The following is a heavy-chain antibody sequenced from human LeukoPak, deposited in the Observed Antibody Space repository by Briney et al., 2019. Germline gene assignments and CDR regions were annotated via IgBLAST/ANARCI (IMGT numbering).Heavy chain of an antibody. CDR1: GFIVSSNY. D-gene: IGHD4-17*01. J-gene: IGHJ4*02. CDR2: ISGSGGST. CDR3: AKGSRTTVTTFFDY. Sequence: GGSLRLSCAASGFIVSSNYMSWVRQAPGKGLEWVSAISGSGGSTYYADSVKGRFTISRDNSKNTLYLQMNSLRAEDTAVYYCAKGSRTTVTTFFDYWGQGTLVTVSS. V-gene: IGHV3-23*01.